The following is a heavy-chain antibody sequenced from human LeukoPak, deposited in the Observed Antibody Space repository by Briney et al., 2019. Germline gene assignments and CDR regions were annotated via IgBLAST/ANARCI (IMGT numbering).Heavy chain of an antibody. CDR2: IWYDGSNK. Sequence: PGGSLRLSCAASGFTFSSYGMHWVRQAPGKGLEWVAVIWYDGSNKYYADSVKGRFTISRDNSKNTLYLQMNSLRAEDTAVYYCARDQEQQLVNDAFDIWGQGTMVTVSS. CDR3: ARDQEQQLVNDAFDI. D-gene: IGHD6-13*01. V-gene: IGHV3-33*01. CDR1: GFTFSSYG. J-gene: IGHJ3*02.